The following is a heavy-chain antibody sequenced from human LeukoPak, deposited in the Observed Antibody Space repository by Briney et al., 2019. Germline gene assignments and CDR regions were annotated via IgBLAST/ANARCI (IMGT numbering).Heavy chain of an antibody. CDR3: ARQTGSGLFILP. V-gene: IGHV4-39*01. CDR1: GGSISTSNYY. CDR2: IFYSGNT. Sequence: SETLSLTCTVSGGSISTSNYYWGWIRQPPGKGLEWIGNIFYSGNTYYSPSLRSRVTISLDTSRNQFSLKLTSVTAADTSVYYCARQTGSGLFILPGGQGTLVTVSS. D-gene: IGHD3/OR15-3a*01. J-gene: IGHJ4*02.